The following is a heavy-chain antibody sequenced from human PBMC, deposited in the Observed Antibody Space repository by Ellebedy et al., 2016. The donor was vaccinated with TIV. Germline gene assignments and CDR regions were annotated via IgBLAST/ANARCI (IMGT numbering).Heavy chain of an antibody. V-gene: IGHV1-2*02. J-gene: IGHJ6*03. CDR3: ARDQGQGASSSHLWEYYYYYYMDV. CDR1: GYTFTGYY. Sequence: ASVKVSXXASGYTFTGYYMHWVRQAPGQGLEWMGWINPNSGGTNYAQKFQGRVTMTRNTSISTAYMELSSLRSEDTAVYYCARDQGQGASSSHLWEYYYYYYMDVWGKGTTVTVSS. CDR2: INPNSGGT. D-gene: IGHD6-6*01.